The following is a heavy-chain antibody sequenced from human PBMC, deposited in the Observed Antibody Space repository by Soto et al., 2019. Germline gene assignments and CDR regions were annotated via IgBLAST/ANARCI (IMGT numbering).Heavy chain of an antibody. CDR3: AKGRPRWLQLPLDY. CDR1: GFTFSSYG. J-gene: IGHJ4*02. Sequence: QVQLVESGGGVVQPGRSLRLSCAASGFTFSSYGMHWVRQAPGKGLEWVAVISYDGSNKYYADSVKGRFTISRDNSKNALYLQMNSLRAEDTAVYYGAKGRPRWLQLPLDYWGQGTLVTVSS. D-gene: IGHD5-12*01. CDR2: ISYDGSNK. V-gene: IGHV3-30*18.